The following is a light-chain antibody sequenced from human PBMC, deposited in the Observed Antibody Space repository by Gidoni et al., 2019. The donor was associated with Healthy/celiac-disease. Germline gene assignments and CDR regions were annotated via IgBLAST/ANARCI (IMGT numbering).Light chain of an antibody. V-gene: IGKV3-11*01. Sequence: EIVLTQSPATLFLSPGERATRSCRASQSVSSYLAWYQQKPGQAPRLLIYDASNRATGIPARFSGRGSGTDFTLTLSSLEPEDFAVYYCQQRSNWLTFGGGTKVEIK. CDR2: DAS. J-gene: IGKJ4*01. CDR1: QSVSSY. CDR3: QQRSNWLT.